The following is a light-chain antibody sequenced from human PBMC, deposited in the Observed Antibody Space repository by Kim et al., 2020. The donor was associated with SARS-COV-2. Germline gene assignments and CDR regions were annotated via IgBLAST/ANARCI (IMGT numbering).Light chain of an antibody. CDR2: GPS. CDR3: QQDYNLIP. J-gene: IGKJ5*01. V-gene: IGKV3D-7*01. CDR1: QSVSSSY. Sequence: PGERVTLSCRASQSVSSSYLTWYQQKPGQAPRLLIYGPSTRATGIPARFSGSGSGTDLPLTISSLQPEDFAVYYCQQDYNLIPFGQGTRLDI.